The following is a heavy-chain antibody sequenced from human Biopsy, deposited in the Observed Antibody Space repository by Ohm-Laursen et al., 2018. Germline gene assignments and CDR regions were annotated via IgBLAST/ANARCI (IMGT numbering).Heavy chain of an antibody. CDR1: GDSISGGGYY. V-gene: IGHV4-31*03. D-gene: IGHD2-15*01. J-gene: IGHJ5*02. CDR3: ARDYGSGSLFDP. Sequence: TLSLTCTVSGDSISGGGYYWSWIRQHPGKGLEWIGYIHYMGSTNYNPSLKSRVTISVDTSKNHFSLRLTSVTAADTAVYYCARDYGSGSLFDPWGQGTLVTVSS. CDR2: IHYMGST.